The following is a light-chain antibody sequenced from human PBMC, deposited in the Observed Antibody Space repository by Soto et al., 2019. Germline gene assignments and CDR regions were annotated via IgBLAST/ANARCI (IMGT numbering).Light chain of an antibody. CDR1: QGISSA. CDR2: DAS. Sequence: AIQLTQSPSSLSASVGDSVTITCRASQGISSALAWYQQTPGRAPKLLIYDASTLASGVPSRFSGSGSGTEFTLTISSLQPDDFATYYCQQYNSYSSTFGQGTKVDI. CDR3: QQYNSYSST. J-gene: IGKJ1*01. V-gene: IGKV1-13*02.